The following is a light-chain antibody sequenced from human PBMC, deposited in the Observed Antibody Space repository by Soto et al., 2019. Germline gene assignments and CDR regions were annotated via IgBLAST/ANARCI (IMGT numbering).Light chain of an antibody. CDR1: QSVSSN. J-gene: IGKJ3*01. CDR2: GAS. V-gene: IGKV3-15*01. Sequence: EIVMTQSPATLSVSPGERATLSCRASQSVSSNLAWYQHKPGQAPRLLIYGASTRATGLPARFSGSGSGTEFTLTISSLQSEDFAVYYCQQYNNWPSITFGPGTKVDIK. CDR3: QQYNNWPSIT.